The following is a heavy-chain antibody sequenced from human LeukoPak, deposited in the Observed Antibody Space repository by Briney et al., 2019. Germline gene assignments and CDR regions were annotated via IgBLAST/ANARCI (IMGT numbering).Heavy chain of an antibody. CDR2: IFHSGSA. J-gene: IGHJ4*02. V-gene: IGHV4-59*12. Sequence: SETLSLTCTVSGGSISSYYWSWIRQPPGKGLEWIGSIFHSGSAYYNPSLESRVTISVDTSNNQFSLKLTSVTAADTAVYYCAREGTREWETDYWGQGTLVTVSS. D-gene: IGHD1-26*01. CDR1: GGSISSYY. CDR3: AREGTREWETDY.